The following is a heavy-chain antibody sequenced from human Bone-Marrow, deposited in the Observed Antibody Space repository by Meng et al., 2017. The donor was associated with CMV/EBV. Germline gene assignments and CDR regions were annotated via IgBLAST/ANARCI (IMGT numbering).Heavy chain of an antibody. CDR1: GGTFSSYT. D-gene: IGHD6-6*01. CDR3: ARDPGGSSSMLYYYYGMDV. J-gene: IGHJ6*02. V-gene: IGHV1-69*08. CDR2: IIPILGRA. Sequence: SVKVSCKASGGTFSSYTISWVRQAPGQGLEWMGRIIPILGRANYAQKFQGRVTITADKSTSTAYKELSSLRSEDTAVYYCARDPGGSSSMLYYYYGMDVWGQGTTVTVSS.